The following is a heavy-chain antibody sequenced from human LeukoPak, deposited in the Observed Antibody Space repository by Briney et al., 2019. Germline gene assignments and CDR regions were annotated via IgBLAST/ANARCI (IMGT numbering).Heavy chain of an antibody. CDR3: AKNLLPTGIAARPDFDY. Sequence: GGSLRLSCAASGFTFSSYAMSWVRQAPGKGLEWVSAISGSGGSTYYADSVKGRFTISRDNSKNTLYLQMNGLRAEDTAVYYCAKNLLPTGIAARPDFDYWGQGTLVTVSS. J-gene: IGHJ4*02. CDR1: GFTFSSYA. D-gene: IGHD6-6*01. CDR2: ISGSGGST. V-gene: IGHV3-23*01.